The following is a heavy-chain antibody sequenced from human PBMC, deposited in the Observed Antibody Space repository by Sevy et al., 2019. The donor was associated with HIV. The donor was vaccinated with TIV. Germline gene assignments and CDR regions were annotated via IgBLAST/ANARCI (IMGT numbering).Heavy chain of an antibody. J-gene: IGHJ4*02. D-gene: IGHD2-2*02. V-gene: IGHV3-7*04. Sequence: GGSLRLSCAASGFSLETYWMNWVRQAPGKPLEWVANIKEDDTVKYYVDSVKGRFTIFRDNGRNLVYLVMNNLRVGDTARYYCVRAIQSEGSFWGQGTLLTVSS. CDR3: VRAIQSEGSF. CDR2: IKEDDTVK. CDR1: GFSLETYW.